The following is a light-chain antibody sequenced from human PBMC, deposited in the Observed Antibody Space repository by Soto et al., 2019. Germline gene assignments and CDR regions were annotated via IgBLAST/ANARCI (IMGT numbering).Light chain of an antibody. CDR3: ETWDSNIHWV. J-gene: IGLJ3*02. Sequence: QSVLTQSSSASASLGSSVKLTCTLRSGHSSYIIAWHQQQPGKAPRYLMKLEGSGSYNKGSGVPDRFSGSSSGADRYLTISNLQFEDEADYYCETWDSNIHWVFGGGTKLTFL. CDR2: LEGSGSY. CDR1: SGHSSYI. V-gene: IGLV4-60*02.